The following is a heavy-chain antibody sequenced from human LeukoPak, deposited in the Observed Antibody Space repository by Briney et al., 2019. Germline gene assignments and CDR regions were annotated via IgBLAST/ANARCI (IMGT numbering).Heavy chain of an antibody. D-gene: IGHD1-26*01. Sequence: PGGSLRLSCAASGFTFSSYGMHWVRQAPGKGLEWVAFIRYDGSNKYYADSVKGRFTISRDNSKNTLYLQMNSLRTDDTAVYYCAKRAYSDTYYAAFDIWGQGTLVTVSS. CDR2: IRYDGSNK. CDR3: AKRAYSDTYYAAFDI. CDR1: GFTFSSYG. V-gene: IGHV3-30*02. J-gene: IGHJ3*02.